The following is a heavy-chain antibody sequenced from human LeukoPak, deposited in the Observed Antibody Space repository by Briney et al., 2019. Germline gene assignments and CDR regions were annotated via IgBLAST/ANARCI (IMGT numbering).Heavy chain of an antibody. Sequence: GGSLRLSCAASGFTFSSYGMSWVRQAPGKGLEWVANIKQDGSEKYYVDSVKGRFTISRDNAKNSLYLQMNSLRAEDTAVYYCARLIAARLHYYYYYYMDVWGKGTTVTVSS. D-gene: IGHD6-6*01. V-gene: IGHV3-7*01. CDR3: ARLIAARLHYYYYYYMDV. CDR1: GFTFSSYG. J-gene: IGHJ6*03. CDR2: IKQDGSEK.